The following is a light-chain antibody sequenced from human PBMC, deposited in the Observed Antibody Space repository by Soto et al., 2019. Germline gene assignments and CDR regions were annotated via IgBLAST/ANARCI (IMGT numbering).Light chain of an antibody. Sequence: DIQMTQSPSSLSASVGDRVTITCRASQSISTYLNWYQQKPGKAPNLLIYGASSLQSGVPSRFSGSGSGTDFSLTISSLQPEDFAIYFCQQTYSTPLTFGG. CDR1: QSISTY. CDR3: QQTYSTPLT. J-gene: IGKJ4*01. V-gene: IGKV1-39*01. CDR2: GAS.